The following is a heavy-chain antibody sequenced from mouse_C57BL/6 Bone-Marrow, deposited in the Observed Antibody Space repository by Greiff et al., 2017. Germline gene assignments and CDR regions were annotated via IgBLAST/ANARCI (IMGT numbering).Heavy chain of an antibody. CDR1: GYAFSSSW. D-gene: IGHD2-3*01. CDR3: ARKDGYYWYFDV. Sequence: VQLVESGPELVKPGASVKISCKASGYAFSSSWMNWVKQRPGKGLEWIGRIYPGDGDTNYNGKFKGKATLTADKSSSTAYMQLSSLTSADSAVYVGARKDGYYWYFDVWGTGTTVTVAS. J-gene: IGHJ1*03. V-gene: IGHV1-82*01. CDR2: IYPGDGDT.